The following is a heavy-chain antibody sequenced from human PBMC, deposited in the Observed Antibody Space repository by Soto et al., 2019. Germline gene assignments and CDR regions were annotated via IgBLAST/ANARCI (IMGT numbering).Heavy chain of an antibody. CDR3: AKNRNTGVAGTSCWFGP. V-gene: IGHV3-23*01. J-gene: IGHJ5*02. D-gene: IGHD6-19*01. CDR2: ISVSGDTA. Sequence: GGSLRLSCATSGFTFSNYDMSWVRQAPGKGLEWVSAISVSGDTAYYADSVKGRFTISRDNSKNTLYLQMNTLRAEDTAVYYCAKNRNTGVAGTSCWFGPWGQGTLVTVSS. CDR1: GFTFSNYD.